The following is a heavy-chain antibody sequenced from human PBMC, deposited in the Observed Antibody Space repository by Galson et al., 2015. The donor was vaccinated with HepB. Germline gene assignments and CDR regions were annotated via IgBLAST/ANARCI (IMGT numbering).Heavy chain of an antibody. V-gene: IGHV2-5*02. CDR2: IYWDDDK. Sequence: PALVKPTQTLTLTCTFSGFSLSTSGVGVGWIRQPPGKALEWLGFIYWDDDKRYSPSLKSRLTITKDTSKNQVVLTMTNMDPVDTATYYCAHGLRAVHVFGVVNPYYFDYWGQGTLVTVSA. CDR1: GFSLSTSGVG. CDR3: AHGLRAVHVFGVVNPYYFDY. J-gene: IGHJ4*02. D-gene: IGHD3-3*01.